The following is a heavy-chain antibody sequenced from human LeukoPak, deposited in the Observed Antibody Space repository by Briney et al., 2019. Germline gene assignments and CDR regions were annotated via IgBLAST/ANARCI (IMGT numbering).Heavy chain of an antibody. CDR3: ARDRDCSGGSCHDAFDI. CDR2: ISIIGSDYT. J-gene: IGHJ3*02. V-gene: IGHV3-11*05. CDR1: GFTFSDYY. D-gene: IGHD2-15*01. Sequence: GGSLRLSCAASGFTFSDYYMSWIRQAPGKGLEWVSDISIIGSDYTVYADSVKGRFTISRDNAKKPLYLQMNSLRAEDTAVYYCARDRDCSGGSCHDAFDIWGQGTMVTVSS.